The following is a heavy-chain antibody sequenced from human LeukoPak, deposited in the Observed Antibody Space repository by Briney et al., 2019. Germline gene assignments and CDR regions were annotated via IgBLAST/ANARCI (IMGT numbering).Heavy chain of an antibody. CDR2: IIPIFGTA. V-gene: IGHV1-69*05. CDR1: GGTFRSYA. CDR3: ASSSYSSGRSGYYYYYYMDV. D-gene: IGHD6-19*01. J-gene: IGHJ6*03. Sequence: SVKVSCKDSGGTFRSYAISWVRPAPGQGLEWMGGIIPIFGTANYAQKFQGRVTITTDESTSTAYMELSSLRSEDTAVYYCASSSYSSGRSGYYYYYYMDVWGKGTTVTVSS.